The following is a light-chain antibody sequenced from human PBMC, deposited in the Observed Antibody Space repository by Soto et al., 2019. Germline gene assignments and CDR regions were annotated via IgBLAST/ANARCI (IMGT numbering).Light chain of an antibody. CDR3: QQYNNWPPWT. CDR1: QRLNKR. Sequence: EIVMTQSPATLSVSPGERATLSCRASQRLNKRLGWYQQKPGQASRLLIYGTSTRATGVPARFSGSGSGTEFTLTISSLQSEDFAVYYCQQYNNWPPWTFGQGTKVDIK. J-gene: IGKJ1*01. CDR2: GTS. V-gene: IGKV3-15*01.